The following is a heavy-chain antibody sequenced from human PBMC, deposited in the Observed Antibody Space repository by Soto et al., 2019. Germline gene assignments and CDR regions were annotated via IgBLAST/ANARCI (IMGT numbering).Heavy chain of an antibody. CDR1: GFTFSSYG. Sequence: QVQLVESGGGVVQPGRSLRLSCAASGFTFSSYGMHWVRQAPGKGLEWVAVIWYDGSNKYYADSVKGRLTISRDNSKNTLYLQMNSLRAEDTAVYYCARELKYCSGGSCRNYYFDYWGQGTLVTVSS. J-gene: IGHJ4*02. D-gene: IGHD2-15*01. CDR2: IWYDGSNK. V-gene: IGHV3-33*01. CDR3: ARELKYCSGGSCRNYYFDY.